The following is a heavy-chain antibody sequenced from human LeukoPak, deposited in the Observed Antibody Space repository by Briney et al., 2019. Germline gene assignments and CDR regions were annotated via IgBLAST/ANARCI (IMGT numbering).Heavy chain of an antibody. Sequence: GASVKVSCKASGDTFSSYGISWVRQAPGQGLEWTGGIIPIVRTPNYAQKFQGRVTISADESTNTAYMELSSLRSEDTAVYYCARDRDYWGQGTLVTVSS. CDR3: ARDRDY. CDR1: GDTFSSYG. J-gene: IGHJ4*02. CDR2: IIPIVRTP. V-gene: IGHV1-69*13.